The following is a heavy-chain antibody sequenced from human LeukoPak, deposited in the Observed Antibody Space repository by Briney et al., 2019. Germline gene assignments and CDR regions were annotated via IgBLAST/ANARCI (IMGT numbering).Heavy chain of an antibody. CDR2: ISSSGST. J-gene: IGHJ3*02. D-gene: IGHD3-22*01. V-gene: IGHV4-61*02. CDR1: GDSISSGDYY. Sequence: PSETLSLTCTVSGDSISSGDYYWSWIRQPAGKGLEWIGRISSSGSTNYNPSLKSRVTISVDTSKNQFSLKLSSVSAADTAVYFCARGPYSYDSSGAFDIWGQGTMVTVSS. CDR3: ARGPYSYDSSGAFDI.